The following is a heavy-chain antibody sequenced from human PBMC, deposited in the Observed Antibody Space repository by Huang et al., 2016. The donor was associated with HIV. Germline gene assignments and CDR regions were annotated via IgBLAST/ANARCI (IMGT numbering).Heavy chain of an antibody. Sequence: QVHLVQSGPEVKKPGASVKVSCKASGYTFTSFGISWVRQAPGQGLEWMGSISAHKGDTNYAQNFRVRVTMTTDTSTRTAHMELRSLRSDDSAVYYCVVDDTSGYFSSDYWGQGTLVTVSS. CDR3: VVDDTSGYFSSDY. D-gene: IGHD3-22*01. J-gene: IGHJ4*02. CDR2: ISAHKGDT. V-gene: IGHV1-18*04. CDR1: GYTFTSFG.